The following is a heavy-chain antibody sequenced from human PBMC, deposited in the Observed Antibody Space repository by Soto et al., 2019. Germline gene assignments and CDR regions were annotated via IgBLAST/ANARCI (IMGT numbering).Heavy chain of an antibody. CDR2: IIPIFGTA. D-gene: IGHD3-10*01. V-gene: IGHV1-69*13. J-gene: IGHJ6*02. Sequence: SVKVSCKASGGTFSSYAISWVRQAPGQGLEWMGGIIPIFGTANYAQKFQGRVTITADESTSTAYMELSSLRSEDTAVYYCARDPPSMVRGVITNPLYGMDVWGQGTTVTVTS. CDR1: GGTFSSYA. CDR3: ARDPPSMVRGVITNPLYGMDV.